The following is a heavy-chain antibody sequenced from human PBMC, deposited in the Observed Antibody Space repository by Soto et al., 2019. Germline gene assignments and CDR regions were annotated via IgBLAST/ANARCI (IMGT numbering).Heavy chain of an antibody. CDR2: IYHSGST. D-gene: IGHD3-10*01. Sequence: PSETLSLTCAVSSGSISSSNWWSWVRQPPGKGLEWIGEIYHSGSTNYNPSLKSRVTISVDKSKNQFSLKLSSVTAADTAVYYCAQSSGSYYFLDYWGQGTLVTVSS. V-gene: IGHV4-4*02. CDR3: AQSSGSYYFLDY. J-gene: IGHJ4*02. CDR1: SGSISSSNW.